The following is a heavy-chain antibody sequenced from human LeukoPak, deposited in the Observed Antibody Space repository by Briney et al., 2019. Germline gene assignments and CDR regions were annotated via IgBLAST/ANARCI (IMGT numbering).Heavy chain of an antibody. J-gene: IGHJ4*02. CDR2: VSCYNGDT. Sequence: GASVKVSCKASGYSFTSNGLTWVRQAPGQGLEWVGWVSCYNGDTRYAQKFQGRVTVTTDTSTSTAYMELRSLRSDDTAVYYCARDGGTAGYSSGSDYWGQGTLVTVSS. CDR1: GYSFTSNG. V-gene: IGHV1-18*01. CDR3: ARDGGTAGYSSGSDY. D-gene: IGHD5-18*01.